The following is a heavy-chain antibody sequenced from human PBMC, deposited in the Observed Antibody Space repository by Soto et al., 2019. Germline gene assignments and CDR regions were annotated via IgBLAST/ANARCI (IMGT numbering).Heavy chain of an antibody. Sequence: WVAVISYDGSNKYYADSVKGRFTISRDNSKNTLYLQMNSLRAEDTAVYYCARGDDSSGSVDYWGQGTLVTVSS. CDR3: ARGDDSSGSVDY. CDR2: ISYDGSNK. D-gene: IGHD3-22*01. V-gene: IGHV3-30-3*01. J-gene: IGHJ4*02.